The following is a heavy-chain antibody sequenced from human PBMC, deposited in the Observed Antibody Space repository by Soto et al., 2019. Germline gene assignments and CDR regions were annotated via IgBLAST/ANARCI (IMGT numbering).Heavy chain of an antibody. V-gene: IGHV3-21*01. CDR2: ISSSSSYI. D-gene: IGHD3-3*01. Sequence: GGSLRLSCAASGFTFSSYSMNWVRQAPGKGLEWVSSISSSSSYIYYADSVKGRFTISRDNAKNSLYLQMNSLRAEDTAVYYCARDVFWSGYYGVSGWFDPWGQGTLVTVSS. CDR1: GFTFSSYS. CDR3: ARDVFWSGYYGVSGWFDP. J-gene: IGHJ5*02.